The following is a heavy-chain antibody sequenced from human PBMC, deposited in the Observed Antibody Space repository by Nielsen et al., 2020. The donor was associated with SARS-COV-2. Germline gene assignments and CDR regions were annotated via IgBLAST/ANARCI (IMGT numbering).Heavy chain of an antibody. D-gene: IGHD3-10*01. V-gene: IGHV3-30*04. CDR2: ISYDGSNK. CDR1: GSTFSSYA. CDR3: ASGRVVRGVTATPFDY. J-gene: IGHJ4*02. Sequence: GESLKISCAASGSTFSSYAMHWVRQAPGKGLEWVAVISYDGSNKYYADSVKGRFTISRDNSKNTLYLQMNSLRAEDTAVYYCASGRVVRGVTATPFDYWGQGTLVTVSS.